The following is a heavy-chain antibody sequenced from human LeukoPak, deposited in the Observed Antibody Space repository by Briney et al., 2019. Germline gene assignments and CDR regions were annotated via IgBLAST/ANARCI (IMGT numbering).Heavy chain of an antibody. D-gene: IGHD6-19*01. Sequence: ASVKVSCKASGYTFTSYYMHWVRQAPGQGLEWMGIINPSGGSTSYAQKFQGRVTMTTDTSTSTAYMELRSLRSDDTAVYYCARPRSSGWYQPDYYFDYWGQRTLVTVSS. CDR3: ARPRSSGWYQPDYYFDY. CDR1: GYTFTSYY. J-gene: IGHJ4*02. CDR2: INPSGGST. V-gene: IGHV1-46*01.